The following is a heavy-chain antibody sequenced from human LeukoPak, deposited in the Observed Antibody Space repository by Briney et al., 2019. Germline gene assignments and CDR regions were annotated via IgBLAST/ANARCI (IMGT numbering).Heavy chain of an antibody. CDR1: GGSISTGGYY. D-gene: IGHD1/OR15-1a*01. Sequence: SETLSLTCTVSGGSISTGGYYWSWVRQHPGKGLEWIGYMYYSGSTYYSPSLKRRVSISVDTSKNQFSLKLSSVTAADTAVYYCAREVWNIRKPGAWFDPWGQGSLVTVSS. V-gene: IGHV4-31*03. CDR2: MYYSGST. CDR3: AREVWNIRKPGAWFDP. J-gene: IGHJ5*02.